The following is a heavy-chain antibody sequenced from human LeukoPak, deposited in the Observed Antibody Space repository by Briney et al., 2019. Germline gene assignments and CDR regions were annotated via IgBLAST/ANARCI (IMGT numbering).Heavy chain of an antibody. V-gene: IGHV4-34*01. CDR1: GGSFSGYY. CDR2: INHSGST. J-gene: IGHJ4*02. D-gene: IGHD5-24*01. CDR3: ARARRMATRFFDY. Sequence: SETLSLTCAVYGGSFSGYYWSWIRQPPGKGLEWIGEINHSGSTNYNPSLKSRVTISVDTSKNQFSLKLSSVTAADAAVYYCARARRMATRFFDYSGQGTLVTVSS.